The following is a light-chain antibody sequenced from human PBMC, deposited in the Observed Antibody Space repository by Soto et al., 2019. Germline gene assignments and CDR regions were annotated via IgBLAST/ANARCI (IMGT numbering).Light chain of an antibody. CDR3: YSAADNNWV. V-gene: IGLV3-27*01. J-gene: IGLJ3*02. CDR2: KDS. CDR1: VLAKKY. Sequence: SYELTQPSSVSVSPGQTARITCSGDVLAKKYARWFQQKPGQAPVLAIYKDSELPSGIPERFSGSSSGTTVTLTISGAQVEDEADYYCYSAADNNWVFGGGTKLTVL.